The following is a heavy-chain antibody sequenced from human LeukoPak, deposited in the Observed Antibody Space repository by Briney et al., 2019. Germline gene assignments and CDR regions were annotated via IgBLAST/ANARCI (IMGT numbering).Heavy chain of an antibody. CDR1: GFSFGGHY. Sequence: GGSLRLSCAASGFSFGGHYMSWVRQAPGKGPEWISYISGNGGDIAYADSVKGRFTISRDNAKNSLHLQMNSLRVEDTAVYHCVRHAGRAGGQWGQGTLIAVS. CDR2: ISGNGGDI. D-gene: IGHD3-10*01. J-gene: IGHJ4*02. CDR3: VRHAGRAGGQ. V-gene: IGHV3/OR16-9*01.